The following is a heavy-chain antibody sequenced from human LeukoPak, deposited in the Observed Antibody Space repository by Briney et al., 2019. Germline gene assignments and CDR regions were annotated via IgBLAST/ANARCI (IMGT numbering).Heavy chain of an antibody. CDR2: INAGNGNR. Sequence: ASVKVSCKTSGYTFSNSGLHWVRQAPGQSLEGMGWINAGNGNRKYSQKFQDRLTITRDTSASTVYMELNSLKSEDTAMYFCARGRGLIGTSRFDPWGQGTLVIVSS. J-gene: IGHJ5*02. CDR1: GYTFSNSG. CDR3: ARGRGLIGTSRFDP. D-gene: IGHD3-10*01. V-gene: IGHV1-3*01.